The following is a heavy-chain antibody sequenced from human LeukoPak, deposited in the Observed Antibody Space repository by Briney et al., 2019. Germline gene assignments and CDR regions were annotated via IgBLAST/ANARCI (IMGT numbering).Heavy chain of an antibody. V-gene: IGHV3-53*01. D-gene: IGHD5-24*01. CDR1: GFTVSSNY. Sequence: PGGSLRLSCAASGFTVSSNYMSWVRQAPGKGLEWVSVIYSGGSTYYADSVKGRFTISRDNSKNTLYLQMNSLRAEDTAVYNCARNSEMATIGSWGEGTLVTVSS. CDR2: IYSGGST. J-gene: IGHJ4*02. CDR3: ARNSEMATIGS.